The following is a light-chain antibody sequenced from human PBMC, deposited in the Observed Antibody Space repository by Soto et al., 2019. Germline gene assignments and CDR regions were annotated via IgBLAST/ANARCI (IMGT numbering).Light chain of an antibody. V-gene: IGLV2-8*01. CDR1: SSDVGGYKH. CDR3: ASYAGSNNPYV. J-gene: IGLJ1*01. CDR2: EVT. Sequence: QSALTQPPSASGSPGQSVTISCTGTSSDVGGYKHISWYQQYPGKAPKVMIYEVTKRPSGVPDRFSGSKSGNTASLTVSGLQAEDAADYYCASYAGSNNPYVFGTGTKLTVL.